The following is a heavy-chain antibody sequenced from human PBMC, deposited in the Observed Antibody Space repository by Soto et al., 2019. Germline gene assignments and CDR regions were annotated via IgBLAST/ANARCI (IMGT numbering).Heavy chain of an antibody. CDR2: ICYNGNT. V-gene: IGHV4-59*01. Sequence: SQTLSRPCTLSRASINDDSRTSIRQSPRKALEWIGNICYNGNTKYSPSLQSRVTITRDVSKNQFSLSLPSVTASDTAVYYCARAPSSNLVCDKWGKATMVTVS. J-gene: IGHJ3*01. CDR1: RASINDDS. D-gene: IGHD4-4*01. CDR3: ARAPSSNLVCDK.